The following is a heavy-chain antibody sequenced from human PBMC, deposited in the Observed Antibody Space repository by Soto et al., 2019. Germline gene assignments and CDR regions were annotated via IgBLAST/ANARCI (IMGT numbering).Heavy chain of an antibody. CDR1: GYTFTTYS. CDR3: ARQKGINNYYGMDV. J-gene: IGHJ6*02. V-gene: IGHV1-18*04. CDR2: ISGNNGNT. D-gene: IGHD3-10*01. Sequence: ASVKVSCRASGYTFTTYSISWVRQAPGQGLEWMGWISGNNGNTNYAQKVQGRVTMTTDTSASTAYMEVRSLRSDDTAVYFCARQKGINNYYGMDVWGQGTTVTVS.